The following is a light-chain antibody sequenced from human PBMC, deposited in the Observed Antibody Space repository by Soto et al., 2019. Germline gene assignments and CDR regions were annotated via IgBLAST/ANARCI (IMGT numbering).Light chain of an antibody. Sequence: IQMTQSPSTLSASVGDRVAITCRASQSIGIWLAWYQQKPGKAPRILIYKASSLESGVPARFGGSGSGTEFTLTISSLQPDDFATYYCQQYNDYSWTFGQGTKVEIK. J-gene: IGKJ1*01. CDR1: QSIGIW. V-gene: IGKV1-5*03. CDR2: KAS. CDR3: QQYNDYSWT.